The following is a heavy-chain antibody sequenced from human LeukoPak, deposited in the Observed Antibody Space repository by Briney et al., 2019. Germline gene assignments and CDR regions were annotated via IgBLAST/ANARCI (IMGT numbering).Heavy chain of an antibody. CDR1: GYTFTSYD. CDR3: ARRGYSYGYHGMDV. J-gene: IGHJ6*02. CDR2: MNPNSGNT. Sequence: ASVKVSCKASGYTFTSYDINWVRQATGQGLEWMGWMNPNSGNTGYAQKFQGGVTMTRDTSISTAYMELSSLRSEDTAVYYCARRGYSYGYHGMDVWGQGTTVTVSS. V-gene: IGHV1-8*01. D-gene: IGHD5-18*01.